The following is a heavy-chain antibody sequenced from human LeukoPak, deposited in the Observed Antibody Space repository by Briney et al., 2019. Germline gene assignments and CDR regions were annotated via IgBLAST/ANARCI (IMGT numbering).Heavy chain of an antibody. Sequence: GGSLRLSCAASGFTFSAYWMSWVRQAPGKGLEWVANIKQDGSEQYYVDSVKGRFTISRDNAKNSLYVQMNSLRAEDTAVYYCARVVWYSSSWTTLYFDNWGQGTLVTVSS. CDR1: GFTFSAYW. V-gene: IGHV3-7*04. D-gene: IGHD6-13*01. CDR2: IKQDGSEQ. CDR3: ARVVWYSSSWTTLYFDN. J-gene: IGHJ4*02.